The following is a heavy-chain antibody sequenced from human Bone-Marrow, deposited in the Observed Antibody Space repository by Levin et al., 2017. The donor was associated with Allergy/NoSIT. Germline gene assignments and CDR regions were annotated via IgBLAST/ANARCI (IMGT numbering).Heavy chain of an antibody. CDR1: GFTFGDYY. D-gene: IGHD4-17*01. CDR3: VRDRSVVIAVGIPDGDYGDYYYYGMDV. CDR2: ISSTGETK. J-gene: IGHJ6*02. Sequence: GESLKISCAVSGFTFGDYYMSWIRQAPGKGLEWVSSISSTGETKYYADSVKGRFSISRDNARNSVSLQMSSLSAEDTALYYDVRDRSVVIAVGIPDGDYGDYYYYGMDVWGQGTTVTVSS. V-gene: IGHV3-11*01.